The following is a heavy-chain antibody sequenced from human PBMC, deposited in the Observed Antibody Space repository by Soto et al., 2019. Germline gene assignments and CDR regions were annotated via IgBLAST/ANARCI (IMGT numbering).Heavy chain of an antibody. CDR3: ARRYGWLYFDY. D-gene: IGHD6-19*01. CDR2: INHSGSA. J-gene: IGHJ4*02. V-gene: IGHV4-34*01. CDR1: GGSFSGYY. Sequence: PSETLSLTCAVYGGSFSGYYWSWIRQPPGKGLEWIGEINHSGSANYNPSLKSRVTISVDTSKNQFSLKLSSVTAADTAVYYCARRYGWLYFDYWGQGSPVTVSS.